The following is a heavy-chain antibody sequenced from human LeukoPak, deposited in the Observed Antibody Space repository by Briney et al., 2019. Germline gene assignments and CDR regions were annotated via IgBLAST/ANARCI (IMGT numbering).Heavy chain of an antibody. CDR2: ISYDGSNK. CDR3: ARASPNYDILTGYYGY. J-gene: IGHJ4*02. Sequence: GGSLRLSCAASGFTFSSYAMHWVRQAPGKGLEWVAVISYDGSNKYYAGSVKGRFTISRDNSKNTLYLQMNSLRAEDTAVYYCARASPNYDILTGYYGYWGQGTLVTVSS. CDR1: GFTFSSYA. V-gene: IGHV3-30*04. D-gene: IGHD3-9*01.